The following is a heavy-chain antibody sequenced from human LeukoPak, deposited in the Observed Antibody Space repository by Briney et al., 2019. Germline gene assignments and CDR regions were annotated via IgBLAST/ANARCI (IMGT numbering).Heavy chain of an antibody. CDR1: GFTFSSYS. D-gene: IGHD1-26*01. Sequence: GGSLRLSCAASGFTFSSYSMNWVRQAPGKGLEWVSSISSSSSYIYYADSVKGRFTISRDNAENSLYPQMNSLRAEDTAVYYCARVSYSGNYYGFDYWGQGTLVTVSS. CDR2: ISSSSSYI. J-gene: IGHJ4*02. V-gene: IGHV3-21*01. CDR3: ARVSYSGNYYGFDY.